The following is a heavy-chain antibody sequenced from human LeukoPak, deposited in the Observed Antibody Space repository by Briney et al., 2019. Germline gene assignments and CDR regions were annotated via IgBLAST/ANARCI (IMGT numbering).Heavy chain of an antibody. D-gene: IGHD1-7*01. CDR2: IKSKTDGGTT. CDR3: TAEGNWNYWSGYYYYMDV. J-gene: IGHJ6*03. V-gene: IGHV3-15*01. CDR1: GFTFSNAW. Sequence: PGGSLRLSCAASGFTFSNAWMSWVRQAPGKGLEWVGRIKSKTDGGTTDYAAPVKGRFTISRDDSKNTLYLQMNSLKTEDTAVYYCTAEGNWNYWSGYYYYMDVWGKGTTVTVSS.